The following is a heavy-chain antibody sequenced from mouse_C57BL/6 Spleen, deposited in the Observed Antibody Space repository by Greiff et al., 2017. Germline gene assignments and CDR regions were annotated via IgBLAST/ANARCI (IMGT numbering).Heavy chain of an antibody. CDR1: GFTFSDYG. CDR3: ARHRTTRDYYAMDY. Sequence: EVKLMESGGGLVQPGGSLKLSCAASGFTFSDYGMAWVRQAPRKGPEWVAFISNLAYSIYYADTVTGRFTISRENAKHTLYLEMSSLRSEDTAMDYCARHRTTRDYYAMDYWGQGTSVTVSS. V-gene: IGHV5-15*01. D-gene: IGHD1-1*01. CDR2: ISNLAYSI. J-gene: IGHJ4*01.